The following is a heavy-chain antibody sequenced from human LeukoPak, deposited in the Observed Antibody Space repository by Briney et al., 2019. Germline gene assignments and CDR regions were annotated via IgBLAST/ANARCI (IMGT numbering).Heavy chain of an antibody. Sequence: GGSLRLSCAVSGLTFRNLKMNWVRQAPGKGLEWVSYISAGGRTTFYADSVTGRFTISRDNSKNTLYLQMNSLRAEDTAVYYCAKDNWNYLDYWGQGTLVTVSS. V-gene: IGHV3-23*01. CDR2: ISAGGRTT. J-gene: IGHJ4*02. CDR3: AKDNWNYLDY. CDR1: GLTFRNLK. D-gene: IGHD1-20*01.